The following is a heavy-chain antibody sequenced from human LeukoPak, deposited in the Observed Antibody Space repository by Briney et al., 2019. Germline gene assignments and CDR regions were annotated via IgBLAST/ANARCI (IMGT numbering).Heavy chain of an antibody. CDR3: ARAKLGSTDY. V-gene: IGHV4-59*01. CDR1: GGSISSYY. D-gene: IGHD7-27*01. CDR2: IYYSGST. J-gene: IGHJ4*02. Sequence: SGTLSLTCTVSGGSISSYYWSWIRQPPGKGLEWIGYIYYSGSTNYNPSLKSRVTISVDTSKNQFSLKLSSVTAADTAVYYCARAKLGSTDYWGQGTLVTVSS.